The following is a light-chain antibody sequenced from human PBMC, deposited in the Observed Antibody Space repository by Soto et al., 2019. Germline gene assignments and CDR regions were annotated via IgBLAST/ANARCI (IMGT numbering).Light chain of an antibody. CDR3: QQRSNWPPT. Sequence: EIVMTQSPATLSVSPGERATLSCRASQTVSSNLAWYRQKPGQAPRLLIFGASTRATGTPARFSGSGSGTDFTLTISSLEPEDFAVYYCQQRSNWPPTFGQGTRLEIK. J-gene: IGKJ5*01. CDR2: GAS. CDR1: QTVSSN. V-gene: IGKV3-15*01.